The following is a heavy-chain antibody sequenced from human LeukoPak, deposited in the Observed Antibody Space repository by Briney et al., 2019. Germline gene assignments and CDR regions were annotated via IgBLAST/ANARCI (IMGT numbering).Heavy chain of an antibody. D-gene: IGHD3-10*01. J-gene: IGHJ4*02. CDR2: IIPIFGTA. V-gene: IGHV1-69*13. CDR3: AREGHDGGSYFDY. Sequence: ASVKVSCKASGGTFSSYAISWVRQAPGQGLEWMGGIIPIFGTANYAQKFQGRVTITADESTSTAYMELSSLRSEDTAVYYCAREGHDGGSYFDYWGQGTLVTVFS. CDR1: GGTFSSYA.